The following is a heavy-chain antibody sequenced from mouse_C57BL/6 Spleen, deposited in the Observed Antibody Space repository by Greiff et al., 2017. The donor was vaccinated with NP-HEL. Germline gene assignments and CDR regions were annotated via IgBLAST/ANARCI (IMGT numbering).Heavy chain of an antibody. CDR3: AKKGDYYGSSYLAY. J-gene: IGHJ3*01. CDR2: IWSGGST. D-gene: IGHD1-1*01. V-gene: IGHV2-4*01. CDR1: GFSLTSYG. Sequence: QVQLQQSGPGLVQPSQSLSITCTVSGFSLTSYGVHWVRQPPGKGLEWLGVIWSGGSTDYNAAFISRLSISKDNSKSQVFFKMNSLQADDTAIYYCAKKGDYYGSSYLAYWGQGTLVTVSA.